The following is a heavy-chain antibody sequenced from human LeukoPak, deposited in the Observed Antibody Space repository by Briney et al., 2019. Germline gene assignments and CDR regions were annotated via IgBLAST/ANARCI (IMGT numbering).Heavy chain of an antibody. V-gene: IGHV1-2*02. CDR2: INPSSGGT. Sequence: ASVKVSCKASGYTFTGYYMHWVRQAPGQGLEWMGWINPSSGGTNYAQKFQGRVTMTRDTSISTAYMELSRLRSDDTAVYYCAREARITMVRGVIKTFDYWGQGTLVTVSS. CDR3: AREARITMVRGVIKTFDY. CDR1: GYTFTGYY. J-gene: IGHJ4*02. D-gene: IGHD3-10*01.